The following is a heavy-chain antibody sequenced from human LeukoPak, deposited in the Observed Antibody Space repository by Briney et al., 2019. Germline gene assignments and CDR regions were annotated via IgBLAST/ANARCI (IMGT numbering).Heavy chain of an antibody. V-gene: IGHV4-38-2*02. J-gene: IGHJ6*03. CDR3: ARGGKTRLRVYYYYYMDV. CDR1: GYSISSGYY. Sequence: SETLSLTCTVSGYSISSGYYWGWLRQPPGRGLEWIGTIYHSGSTNYNPSLKSRVTISVDTSKNQFSLKLSSVTAADTAVYYCARGGKTRLRVYYYYYMDVWGKGTTVTVSS. CDR2: IYHSGST.